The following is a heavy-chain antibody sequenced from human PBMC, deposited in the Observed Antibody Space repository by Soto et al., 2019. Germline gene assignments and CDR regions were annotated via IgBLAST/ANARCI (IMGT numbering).Heavy chain of an antibody. V-gene: IGHV3-30*18. CDR1: GFTFSGYG. CDR3: AKDNSSGSSVADY. D-gene: IGHD4-4*01. CDR2: ISYDGSKT. Sequence: GGSLRLSCAASGFTFSGYGMHWVRQAPGKGLEWVALISYDGSKTYYADSVKGRLTVSRDNSKNTLNLQMSSLRPEDTAVHYCAKDNSSGSSVADYWGQGTLVTVSS. J-gene: IGHJ4*02.